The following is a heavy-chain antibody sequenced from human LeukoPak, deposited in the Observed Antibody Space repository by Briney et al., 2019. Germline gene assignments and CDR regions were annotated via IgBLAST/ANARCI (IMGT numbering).Heavy chain of an antibody. Sequence: PGGSLRLSCAASGFTFSSYEMNLVRQAPGKGPEWVSYISSSGSTIYYPDSVKGRFTISRDNAKNSLYLQMNSLRAEDTAVYYCAELGITMTGGVWGKGTTVTISS. D-gene: IGHD3-10*02. V-gene: IGHV3-48*03. CDR3: AELGITMTGGV. J-gene: IGHJ6*04. CDR1: GFTFSSYE. CDR2: ISSSGSTI.